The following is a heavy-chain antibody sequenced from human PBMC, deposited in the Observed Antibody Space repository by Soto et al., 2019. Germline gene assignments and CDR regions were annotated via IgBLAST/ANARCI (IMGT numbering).Heavy chain of an antibody. CDR2: LIHGGST. V-gene: IGHV4-34*12. CDR3: ARSPLGYDYVRQTWREVGDSFDI. J-gene: IGHJ3*02. D-gene: IGHD3-16*01. CDR1: GASLGGFH. Sequence: SETLSLTCAIYGASLGGFHWTWLRQAPGKGLAWIGELIHGGSTNYNPSLKGRVSFSLDTSKNQFSLHLMSVTAADTAVYYCARSPLGYDYVRQTWREVGDSFDIWGRGTLVTVSS.